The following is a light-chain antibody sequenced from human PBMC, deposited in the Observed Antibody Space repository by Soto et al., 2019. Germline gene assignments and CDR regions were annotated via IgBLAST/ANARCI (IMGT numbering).Light chain of an antibody. V-gene: IGLV2-14*01. CDR3: SSYTRSSTYV. Sequence: QSALTQPASVSGSPGQSITISCTGTSSDVGGYNYDSWYRQHPGRAPKLMIYDVSNRPSGVSNRFSGSKSGNTASLTISGLPAEDQADYYCSSYTRSSTYVFGAGTKVTVL. CDR1: SSDVGGYNY. CDR2: DVS. J-gene: IGLJ1*01.